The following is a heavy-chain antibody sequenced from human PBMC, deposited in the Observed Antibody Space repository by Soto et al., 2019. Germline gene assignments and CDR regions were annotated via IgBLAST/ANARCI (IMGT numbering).Heavy chain of an antibody. CDR3: ARDYAVFRFLECFLKAYYYHGVVV. CDR2: INPNSGGT. V-gene: IGHV1-2*04. J-gene: IGHJ6*02. D-gene: IGHD3-3*01. CDR1: GYTFTGYN. Sequence: ASLKVSCRASGYTFTGYNMHWVRQAPAEGLGWMGWINPNSGGTNYAQKFQGWVTMTRDTSISTAYMELSRLRSDDTAVYYCARDYAVFRFLECFLKAYYYHGVVVWGQGTTVTVS.